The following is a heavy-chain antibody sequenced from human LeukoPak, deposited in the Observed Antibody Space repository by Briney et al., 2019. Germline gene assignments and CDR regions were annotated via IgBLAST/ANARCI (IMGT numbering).Heavy chain of an antibody. CDR2: ISGSGGST. Sequence: GGSLRLSCAASRFTFSSYAISWVRQAPGKGLEWVSAISGSGGSTYYADSVKGRFTISRDNSKNTLYLQMNSLRAEDTAVYYCAKLPYSSGWYYFDYWGQGTLVTVSS. CDR1: RFTFSSYA. D-gene: IGHD6-19*01. J-gene: IGHJ4*02. V-gene: IGHV3-23*01. CDR3: AKLPYSSGWYYFDY.